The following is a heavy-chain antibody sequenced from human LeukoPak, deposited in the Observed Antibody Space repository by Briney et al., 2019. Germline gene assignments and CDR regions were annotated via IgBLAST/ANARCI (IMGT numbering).Heavy chain of an antibody. CDR1: GFTFSSYG. CDR2: ICGSGGSR. V-gene: IGHV3-23*02. Sequence: GGSLRLSCAASGFTFSSYGMTWVRKAQGKGQGWVSGICGSGGSRNYENSVKRRCTISRVNTTNTLYLQMNSLRAEDTAVYYCAKNSGGTCYSHLDYWGQGTLVTVSS. J-gene: IGHJ4*02. CDR3: AKNSGGTCYSHLDY. D-gene: IGHD2-15*01.